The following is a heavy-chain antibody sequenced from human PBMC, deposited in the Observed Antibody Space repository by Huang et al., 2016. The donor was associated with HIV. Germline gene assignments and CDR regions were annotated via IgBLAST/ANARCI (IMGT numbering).Heavy chain of an antibody. CDR3: ASQHIGAAATWF. CDR2: VYQMGST. D-gene: IGHD6-13*01. J-gene: IGHJ4*02. CDR1: GDFISSTNYY. V-gene: IGHV4-39*01. Sequence: QLQLQESGPGQVKPSETLSLTCTVSGDFISSTNYYWGWIRQSPGKGLGWVGRVYQMGSTNYNPSLKSRVTVSVDTSRNQFSLRLNSVTAADTAVYYCASQHIGAAATWFWGRGTQVAVSS.